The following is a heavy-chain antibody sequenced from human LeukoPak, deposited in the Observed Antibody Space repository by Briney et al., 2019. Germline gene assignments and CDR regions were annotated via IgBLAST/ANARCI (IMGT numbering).Heavy chain of an antibody. Sequence: GGSLRLSCAASGFTFSTCTMGWVRQPPGKGLEWVSIISDIGGHTYYADSVKGRFTISRDNSKNTLYLQMNSLRAEDTAMYYCAKDHGSTAGGPSHYDSWGQGTLVTVSS. V-gene: IGHV3-23*01. CDR3: AKDHGSTAGGPSHYDS. J-gene: IGHJ4*02. CDR1: GFTFSTCT. CDR2: ISDIGGHT. D-gene: IGHD2-8*02.